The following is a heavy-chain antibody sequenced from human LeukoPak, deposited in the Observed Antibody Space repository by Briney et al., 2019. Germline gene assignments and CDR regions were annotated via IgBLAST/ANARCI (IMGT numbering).Heavy chain of an antibody. Sequence: PGGSLRLSCAVSGFTFSNFWMSWVRQAPGRGLEWVANIHPEGDEKYHVESVKGRFTISRDNTKNLLFLQMNGLRVEDTAVFYCSRGEDFSGDQWGQGTLVTVSS. D-gene: IGHD3-10*01. V-gene: IGHV3-7*04. CDR3: SRGEDFSGDQ. CDR1: GFTFSNFW. J-gene: IGHJ4*02. CDR2: IHPEGDEK.